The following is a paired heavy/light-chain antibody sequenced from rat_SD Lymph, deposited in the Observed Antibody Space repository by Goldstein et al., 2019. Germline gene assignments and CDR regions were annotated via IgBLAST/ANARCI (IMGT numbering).Light chain of an antibody. J-gene: IGKJ4*01. V-gene: IGKV18S1*01. Sequence: TGVTTQSPASLSFSLGETATMTCRASESAGSYLAWYQQKTGQVPRLLIHTASTRASGVPARFSGSGSGTDFTLTISSLESDDVAIYYCQPYKNWSFTFGSGTKLEIK. CDR2: TAS. CDR1: ESAGSY. CDR3: QPYKNWSFT.
Heavy chain of an antibody. V-gene: IGHV5-29*01. J-gene: IGHJ2*01. D-gene: IGHD1-7*01. CDR1: GFTFSNYG. Sequence: EVQVVESGGGLVQPGRSMKLSCTASGFTFSNYGMAWVRQAPTKGLEWVATISYDGSSTYYRDSVKGRFTISRDNAKSTLYLQMNSLRSEDTATYYCTRGGYYGYYFDYWGQGVMVTVSS. CDR2: ISYDGSST. CDR3: TRGGYYGYYFDY.